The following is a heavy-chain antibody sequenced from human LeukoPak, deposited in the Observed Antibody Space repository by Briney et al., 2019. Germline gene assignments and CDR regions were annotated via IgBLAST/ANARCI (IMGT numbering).Heavy chain of an antibody. CDR1: GFTFSSYA. D-gene: IGHD3-22*01. CDR2: ISGSGGST. V-gene: IGHV3-23*01. J-gene: IGHJ4*02. CDR3: AKGSNYYDSSGLDY. Sequence: GGSLRLSCAASGFTFSSYAMSWVRQAPGKGLEWVSAISGSGGSTYYADSVKGRFTISRDNSKNTLYLQMDSLRAEDTAVYYCAKGSNYYDSSGLDYWGQGTLVTASS.